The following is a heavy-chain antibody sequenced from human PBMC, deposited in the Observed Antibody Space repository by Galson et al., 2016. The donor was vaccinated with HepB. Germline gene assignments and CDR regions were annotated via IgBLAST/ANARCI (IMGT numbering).Heavy chain of an antibody. D-gene: IGHD6-19*01. CDR3: ARDNIAVAGFDY. J-gene: IGHJ4*02. Sequence: SETLSLTCTVSGGSISSYYWSWIRQPPGKGLEWIGYIYYSGSTNYNPSLKSRVTISVDTSKNQFSLKLSSVTAADTAVYYCARDNIAVAGFDYWGQGTLVTVSS. CDR2: IYYSGST. CDR1: GGSISSYY. V-gene: IGHV4-59*01.